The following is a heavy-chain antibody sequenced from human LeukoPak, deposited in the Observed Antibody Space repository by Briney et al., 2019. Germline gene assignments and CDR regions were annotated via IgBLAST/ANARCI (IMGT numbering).Heavy chain of an antibody. CDR3: AREPADYYGSGSFDP. CDR2: IIPIFGTA. CDR1: GGTFSSYA. Sequence: SVKVSCKASGGTFSSYAISWVRQAPGQGLEWMGGIIPIFGTANYAQKFQGRVTITADESTSTAYMELSSLRSEDTAVYYCAREPADYYGSGSFDPWGQGTLVTVSS. J-gene: IGHJ5*02. V-gene: IGHV1-69*13. D-gene: IGHD3-10*01.